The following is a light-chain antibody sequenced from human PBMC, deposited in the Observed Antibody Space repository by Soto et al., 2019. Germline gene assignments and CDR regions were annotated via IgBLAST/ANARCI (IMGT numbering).Light chain of an antibody. Sequence: EIVLTQSPGTLSLSPGERATLSCRASQSVSSSYLAWYQQKPGQAPRLLIYGASSRATGIPDRFSGSGSGTDFTLTISRLEPDDFAVYYCQQYVSAPLLSFGGGTKVEIK. J-gene: IGKJ4*01. V-gene: IGKV3-20*01. CDR1: QSVSSSY. CDR2: GAS. CDR3: QQYVSAPLLS.